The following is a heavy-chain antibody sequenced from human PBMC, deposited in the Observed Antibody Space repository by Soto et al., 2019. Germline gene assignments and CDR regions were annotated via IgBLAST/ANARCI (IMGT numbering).Heavy chain of an antibody. CDR2: ISYNGAKT. Sequence: HPGGSLRLSCAASGFTFSSSAMGWVRQAPGKGLEWLSLISYNGAKTYYADSVKGRFTISRDNSKNTLYLQISSLRAEDTAVYYCATQDFRGTTGTTWGQGTLVTVSS. V-gene: IGHV3-23*01. J-gene: IGHJ4*02. D-gene: IGHD1-1*01. CDR3: ATQDFRGTTGTT. CDR1: GFTFSSSA.